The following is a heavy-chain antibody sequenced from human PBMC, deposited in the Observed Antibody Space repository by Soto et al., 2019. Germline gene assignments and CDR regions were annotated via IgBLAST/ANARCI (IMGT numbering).Heavy chain of an antibody. V-gene: IGHV4-34*01. J-gene: IGHJ4*02. CDR3: ARGPGAVAGTWQDY. CDR1: GGSFSGYY. D-gene: IGHD6-19*01. CDR2: INHSGST. Sequence: PSETMSLTCAVYGGSFSGYYWSWIRQPPGKGLEWIGEINHSGSTNYNPSLKSRVTISVDTSENQFSLKLSSVTAADTAVYYCARGPGAVAGTWQDYWGQGTLVTVSS.